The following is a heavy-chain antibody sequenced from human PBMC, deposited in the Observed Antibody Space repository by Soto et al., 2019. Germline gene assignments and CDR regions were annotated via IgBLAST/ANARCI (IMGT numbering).Heavy chain of an antibody. Sequence: EVQLLESGGGLVQPGGSLRLSCAASGFTFSSYAMSWVRQAPGKGLEWVSAISGSGGSTYYADSVKGRFTISRDNSKNTLYLQMNSLRAEDTAVYYCAYSGEPQGAFDIWGQGTMVTVSS. V-gene: IGHV3-23*01. CDR1: GFTFSSYA. D-gene: IGHD2-15*01. J-gene: IGHJ3*02. CDR2: ISGSGGST. CDR3: AYSGEPQGAFDI.